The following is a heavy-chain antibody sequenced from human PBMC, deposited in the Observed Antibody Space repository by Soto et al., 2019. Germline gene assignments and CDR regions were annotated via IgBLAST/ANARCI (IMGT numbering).Heavy chain of an antibody. CDR2: ISGSGGST. J-gene: IGHJ6*02. Sequence: GGSLRLSCAASGFTFSDYWMSWVRQAPGKGLEWVSAISGSGGSTYYADSVKGRFTISRDNSKNTLYLQMNSLRAEDTAVYYCANPPIRGYYYYGMDVWGQGTTVTVSS. V-gene: IGHV3-23*01. CDR3: ANPPIRGYYYYGMDV. D-gene: IGHD3-9*01. CDR1: GFTFSDYW.